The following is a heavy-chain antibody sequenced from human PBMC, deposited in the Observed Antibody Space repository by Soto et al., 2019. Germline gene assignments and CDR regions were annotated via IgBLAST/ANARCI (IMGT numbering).Heavy chain of an antibody. CDR2: ISSDEKIK. V-gene: IGHV3-33*01. Sequence: LRLSCVASGFIFSNFGMHWVRQAPGKGLEWVAVISSDEKIKQYADSVRGRFAISRDNSKNTLYLQMTSLRAEDTAIYYCARGLRSVLDYWGQGTLVTVSS. CDR1: GFIFSNFG. CDR3: ARGLRSVLDY. J-gene: IGHJ4*02. D-gene: IGHD6-6*01.